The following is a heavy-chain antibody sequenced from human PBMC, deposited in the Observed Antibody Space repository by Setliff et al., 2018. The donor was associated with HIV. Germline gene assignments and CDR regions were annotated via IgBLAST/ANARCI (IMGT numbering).Heavy chain of an antibody. CDR3: ARGGLGVVGAIDY. Sequence: ASETLSLTCAVYGGSFNDYYWTWIRQPPGKGLEWIGEIDHSGNIKYHASLKSRVTISKDTSKNQISLKLRSVTAADTAVYYCARGGLGVVGAIDYWSQGTLVTVSS. CDR1: GGSFNDYY. CDR2: IDHSGNI. D-gene: IGHD2-15*01. J-gene: IGHJ4*02. V-gene: IGHV4-34*01.